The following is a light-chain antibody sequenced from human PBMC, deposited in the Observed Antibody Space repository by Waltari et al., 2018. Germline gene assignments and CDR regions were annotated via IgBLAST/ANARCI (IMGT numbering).Light chain of an antibody. CDR1: SSDVGNYNL. V-gene: IGLV2-23*02. CDR2: EVT. J-gene: IGLJ1*01. Sequence: QSGLAQPASASGSPGQSITITCPGTSSDVGNYNLVPLYQQRPGKAPTLLIYEVTKRAPGTSDRFSASKSGNTASLSISGLQAQEDEADYYCCSYVGLGTYVFGTGTKVTV. CDR3: CSYVGLGTYV.